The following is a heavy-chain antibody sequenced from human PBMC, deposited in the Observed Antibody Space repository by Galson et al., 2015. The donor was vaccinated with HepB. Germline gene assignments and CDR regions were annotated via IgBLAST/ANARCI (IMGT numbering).Heavy chain of an antibody. D-gene: IGHD3-10*01. V-gene: IGHV3-48*02. J-gene: IGHJ3*02. CDR3: ARGIYYYGSGAAAFDI. Sequence: SLRLSCAASGFTFSSYSMNWVRQAPGKGLEWVSYISSSSSTIYYADSVKGRFTISRDNAKNSLYLQMNSLRDEDTAVYYCARGIYYYGSGAAAFDIWGQGTMVTVSS. CDR1: GFTFSSYS. CDR2: ISSSSSTI.